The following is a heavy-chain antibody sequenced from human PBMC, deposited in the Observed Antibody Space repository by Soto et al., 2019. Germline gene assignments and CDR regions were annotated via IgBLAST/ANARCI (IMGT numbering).Heavy chain of an antibody. D-gene: IGHD6-19*01. CDR3: ARDPGNSSGWDSIDAFDI. V-gene: IGHV1-18*01. CDR1: GYTFTTYG. J-gene: IGHJ3*02. CDR2: INTYNGNT. Sequence: QVQLVQSGAEVKKPGASVKVSCKASGYTFTTYGISWVRQAPGQGLEWMGWINTYNGNTNSAQKLQDRVTITTDTSTNTAYMELRSLRSDDTAVYYCARDPGNSSGWDSIDAFDIWGQGTMVTVSS.